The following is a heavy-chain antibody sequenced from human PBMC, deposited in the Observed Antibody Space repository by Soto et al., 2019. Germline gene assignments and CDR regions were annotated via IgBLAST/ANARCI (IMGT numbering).Heavy chain of an antibody. Sequence: SETLYLTCGVSGASFSDYYWTWIRQPPGKGLEWIGEIIHSGSTNYSPSLKSRVIISLDTSKNQFSLKLTSVTAADTAMYYCAGAEFSSLGVNQWGQGTLVTVSS. J-gene: IGHJ4*02. CDR2: IIHSGST. CDR1: GASFSDYY. V-gene: IGHV4-34*12. CDR3: AGAEFSSLGVNQ. D-gene: IGHD6-6*01.